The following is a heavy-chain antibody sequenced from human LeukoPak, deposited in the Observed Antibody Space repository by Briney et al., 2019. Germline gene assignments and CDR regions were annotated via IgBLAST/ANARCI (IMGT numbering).Heavy chain of an antibody. CDR3: ARLRGSYSPGYYSDY. V-gene: IGHV4-34*01. J-gene: IGHJ4*02. Sequence: PSETLSLSCAVYGGSFSGYYWSWIRQPPGKGLEWIGEINHSGSTSYNPSLKSRVTISVDTSKNQFSLKLSSVAAADTAVYYCARLRGSYSPGYYSDYWGQGTLVTVSS. D-gene: IGHD1-26*01. CDR1: GGSFSGYY. CDR2: INHSGST.